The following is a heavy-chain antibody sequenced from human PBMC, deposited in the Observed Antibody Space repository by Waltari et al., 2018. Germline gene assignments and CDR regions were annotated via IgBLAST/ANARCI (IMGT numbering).Heavy chain of an antibody. Sequence: EVQLVESGGGLVKPEGSLRLSCAASGFTFSSYSMNWVRQAPGKGLEWVSSSSSSSSYIYYADSVKGRFTISRDNAKNSLYLQMNSLRAEDTAVYYCARDLGGTVTTNYWGQGTLVTVSS. D-gene: IGHD4-17*01. J-gene: IGHJ4*02. CDR1: GFTFSSYS. V-gene: IGHV3-21*01. CDR2: SSSSSSYI. CDR3: ARDLGGTVTTNY.